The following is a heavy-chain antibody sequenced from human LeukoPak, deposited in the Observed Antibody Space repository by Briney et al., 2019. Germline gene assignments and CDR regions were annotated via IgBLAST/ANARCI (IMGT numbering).Heavy chain of an antibody. CDR2: IYSGGST. Sequence: GGSLRLSCAASGFTVSSNYMSWVRQAPGKGLEWVSVIYSGGSTYYADSVKGRFTISRDNSKNTLYLQMNSLRAEDTAVYYCARDFTYSSGWFDYWGQGTLVTVSS. D-gene: IGHD6-19*01. V-gene: IGHV3-66*01. J-gene: IGHJ4*02. CDR3: ARDFTYSSGWFDY. CDR1: GFTVSSNY.